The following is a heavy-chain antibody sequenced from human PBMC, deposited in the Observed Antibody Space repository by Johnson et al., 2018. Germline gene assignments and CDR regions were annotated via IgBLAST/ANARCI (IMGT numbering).Heavy chain of an antibody. J-gene: IGHJ6*02. V-gene: IGHV4-59*01. D-gene: IGHD2-15*01. CDR1: GGSISSYY. CDR2: IYYSGRP. CDR3: ARYLRGDLGVVATRLPAYGMDG. Sequence: QVQLQESGPGLVKPSETLSLPCTVSGGSISSYYWSWIRQPPGKGLEWIGYIYYSGRPNYHPSLKIRVPLSVEPSQNQFSLKLSSVTAADTAGYYWARYLRGDLGVVATRLPAYGMDGWGQGTTVTVSS.